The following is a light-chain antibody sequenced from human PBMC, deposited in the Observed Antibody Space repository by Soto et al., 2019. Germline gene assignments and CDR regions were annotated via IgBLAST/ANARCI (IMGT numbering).Light chain of an antibody. Sequence: EIVLTQSPGTLSLSPGERATLSCRASQSVSSSYLAWYQQKPGQAPRLLIYGASSRATGIPDRFSGSGSGTDFTLTISRLEPEDFAVYYCQQYGSSPQSFGQGTHWRLN. CDR2: GAS. J-gene: IGKJ5*01. CDR1: QSVSSSY. V-gene: IGKV3-20*01. CDR3: QQYGSSPQS.